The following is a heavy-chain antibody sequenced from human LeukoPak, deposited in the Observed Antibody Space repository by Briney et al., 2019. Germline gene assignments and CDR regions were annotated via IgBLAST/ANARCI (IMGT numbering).Heavy chain of an antibody. CDR2: IYYSGST. J-gene: IGHJ4*02. V-gene: IGHV4-39*01. D-gene: IGHD5-18*01. CDR1: GGSISTSSYY. CDR3: ARVLQYSYGRGGIDY. Sequence: SETLSLTCTVSGGSISTSSYYWGWIRQPPGKGLEWIGSIYYSGSTYYNPSLKSRVTISVDTSKNQFSLKLSSVTAADTAVYYCARVLQYSYGRGGIDYWGQGTLVTVSS.